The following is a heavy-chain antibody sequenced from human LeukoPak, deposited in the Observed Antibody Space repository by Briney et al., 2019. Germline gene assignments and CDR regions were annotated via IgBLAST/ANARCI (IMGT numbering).Heavy chain of an antibody. CDR2: KSYDGSNK. CDR1: GFTFSSYG. Sequence: GRSLRLSCAASGFTFSSYGMHWVRQAPGKGLEWVAVKSYDGSNKYYADSVKGRFTISRDNSKNTLYLQMNSLRAEDTAVYYCAKELIAVAGMGISYDYWGQGTLVTVSS. CDR3: AKELIAVAGMGISYDY. V-gene: IGHV3-30*18. D-gene: IGHD6-19*01. J-gene: IGHJ4*02.